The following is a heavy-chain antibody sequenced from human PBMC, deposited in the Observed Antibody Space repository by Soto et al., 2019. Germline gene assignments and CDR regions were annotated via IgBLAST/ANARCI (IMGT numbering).Heavy chain of an antibody. Sequence: SETLSLTCTVSGGSISSSSYYWGWIRQPPGKGLEWIGSIYYSGSTYYNPSLKSRVTISVDTSKNQFSLKLSSVTAADTAVYYCARLRGDYNWNELNHYYYYYYMDVWGKGTTVTVSS. CDR3: ARLRGDYNWNELNHYYYYYYMDV. J-gene: IGHJ6*03. V-gene: IGHV4-39*01. D-gene: IGHD1-20*01. CDR2: IYYSGST. CDR1: GGSISSSSYY.